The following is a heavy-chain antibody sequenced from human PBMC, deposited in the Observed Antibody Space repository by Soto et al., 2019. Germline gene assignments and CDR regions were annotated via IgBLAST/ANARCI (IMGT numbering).Heavy chain of an antibody. V-gene: IGHV1-3*01. CDR2: INAGNGNT. Sequence: ASVKVSCKASGYTFTSYAMHWVRQAPGQRLEWMGWINAGNGNTKYSQKFQGRVTITRDTPASTAYMELSSLRSEDTAVYYCASSYSNYALIDYYYYGMDVWGQGTTVTVS. D-gene: IGHD4-4*01. CDR1: GYTFTSYA. CDR3: ASSYSNYALIDYYYYGMDV. J-gene: IGHJ6*02.